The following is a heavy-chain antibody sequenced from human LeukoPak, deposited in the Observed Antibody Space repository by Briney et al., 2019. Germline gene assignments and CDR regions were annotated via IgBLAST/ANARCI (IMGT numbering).Heavy chain of an antibody. CDR3: ARVSTMIVVGPIDY. CDR2: IYYSGST. Sequence: SETLSLTCTVSGGSISSSSYYWGWIRQPPGKGLELIGSIYYSGSTYYNPSLKSRVTISVDTSKNQFSLKLSSVTAADTAVYYCARVSTMIVVGPIDYWGQGTLVTVSS. CDR1: GGSISSSSYY. V-gene: IGHV4-39*07. D-gene: IGHD3-22*01. J-gene: IGHJ4*02.